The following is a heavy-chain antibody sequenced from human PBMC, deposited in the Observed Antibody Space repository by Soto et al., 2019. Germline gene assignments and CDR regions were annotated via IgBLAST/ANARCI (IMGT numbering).Heavy chain of an antibody. V-gene: IGHV3-11*01. CDR3: ARYYYGSGSYYNFPYYYMDV. CDR2: ISSSGSTI. CDR1: GFTFSDYY. D-gene: IGHD3-10*01. J-gene: IGHJ6*03. Sequence: QVQLVESGGGLVKPGGSLRLSCAASGFTFSDYYMSWIRQAPGKGLEWVSYISSSGSTIYYADSVKGRFTISRDNAKNLLYLQMNSLRAEDTAVYYCARYYYGSGSYYNFPYYYMDVWGKGTTVTVSS.